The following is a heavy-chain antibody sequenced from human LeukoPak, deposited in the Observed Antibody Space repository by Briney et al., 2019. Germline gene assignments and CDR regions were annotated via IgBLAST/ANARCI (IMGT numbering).Heavy chain of an antibody. CDR2: ISSSGSTI. D-gene: IGHD1-26*01. CDR3: ARDGRELRAYYYYMDV. CDR1: GFTFSDYY. J-gene: IGHJ6*03. Sequence: PGGSLRLSCAASGFTFSDYYISWIRQAPGKRLEWVSYISSSGSTIYYADSVKGRFTISRYNAKNSLYLQMNSLRAEDTAVYYCARDGRELRAYYYYMDVWGKGTTVTVSS. V-gene: IGHV3-11*01.